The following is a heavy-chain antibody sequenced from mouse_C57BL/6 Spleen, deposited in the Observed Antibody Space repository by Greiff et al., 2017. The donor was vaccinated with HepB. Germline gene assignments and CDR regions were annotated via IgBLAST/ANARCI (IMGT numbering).Heavy chain of an antibody. CDR3: ARGGGRKGYFDY. V-gene: IGHV5-4*03. CDR2: ISDGGSYT. CDR1: GFTFSSYA. D-gene: IGHD3-3*01. Sequence: EVNLVESGGGLVKPGGSLKLSCAASGFTFSSYAMSWVRQTPEKRLEWVATISDGGSYTSYPDNVKGRFTISRDNAKNNLYLQMSHMKSDDTAMYYCARGGGRKGYFDYWGQGTTRTVSS. J-gene: IGHJ2*01.